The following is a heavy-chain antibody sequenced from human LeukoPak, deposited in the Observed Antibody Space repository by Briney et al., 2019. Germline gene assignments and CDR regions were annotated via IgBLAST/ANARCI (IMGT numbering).Heavy chain of an antibody. CDR2: IDCDDDK. Sequence: SGATLVNPTQPRTLTCTRPGFSLSTSGMRVSWIRQPPGKPLEWLARIDCDDDKFYSTSLKTRLTISKDTSKNQVVLTMTNMDPVDTATYYCARTSLRSGSYYLPFDYWGQGTLVTVSS. V-gene: IGHV2-70*04. J-gene: IGHJ4*02. D-gene: IGHD3-10*01. CDR3: ARTSLRSGSYYLPFDY. CDR1: GFSLSTSGMR.